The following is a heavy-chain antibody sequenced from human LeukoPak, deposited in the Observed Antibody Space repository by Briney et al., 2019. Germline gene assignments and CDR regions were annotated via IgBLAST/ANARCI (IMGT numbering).Heavy chain of an antibody. CDR2: INIIEST. CDR1: VGSFSGYY. Sequence: PSETLSLTCAVSVGSFSGYYWSWIRQPPGKGLEWIGEINIIESTNYTPSLKSRVTISVDTSKNQFSLKLSSVTAADTAVYYCAREPHYGSGSYSPYYYYMDVWGKGTTVTVSS. V-gene: IGHV4-34*01. D-gene: IGHD3-10*01. CDR3: AREPHYGSGSYSPYYYYMDV. J-gene: IGHJ6*03.